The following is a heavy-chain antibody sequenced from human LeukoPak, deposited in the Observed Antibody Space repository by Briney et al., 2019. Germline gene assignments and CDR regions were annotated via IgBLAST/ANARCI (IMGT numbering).Heavy chain of an antibody. Sequence: SETLSLTCTVSGGSVSSGNYYWSWIRQPPGKGLEWIGNIFYSGSTNYNPSLKSRVTISLDTSKNQFSLKLTSVSAADTAVYYCAREGGSYYHWFDPWGQGTLVTVSS. CDR3: AREGGSYYHWFDP. J-gene: IGHJ5*02. D-gene: IGHD1-26*01. V-gene: IGHV4-61*01. CDR1: GGSVSSGNYY. CDR2: IFYSGST.